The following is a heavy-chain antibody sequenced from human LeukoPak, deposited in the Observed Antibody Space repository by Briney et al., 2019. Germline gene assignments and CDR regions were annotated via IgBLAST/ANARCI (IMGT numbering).Heavy chain of an antibody. CDR3: ARDYALRYFGPQPPDY. Sequence: GGSLRLSCAASGFTFSSYAMSWVRQAPGKGLEWVSAISGSGGSTYYADSVKGRFTISRDNSKNTLYLQMNSLRAEDTAVYYCARDYALRYFGPQPPDYWGQGTLVTVSS. D-gene: IGHD3-9*01. CDR2: ISGSGGST. CDR1: GFTFSSYA. J-gene: IGHJ4*02. V-gene: IGHV3-23*01.